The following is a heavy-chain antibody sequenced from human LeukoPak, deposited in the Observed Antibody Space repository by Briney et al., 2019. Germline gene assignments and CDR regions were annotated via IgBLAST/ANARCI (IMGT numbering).Heavy chain of an antibody. J-gene: IGHJ4*02. CDR1: GYSFNTYW. D-gene: IGHD2-2*01. CDR2: IYPGDSDT. V-gene: IGHV5-51*01. CDR3: ARRQGCSSTSCPPDY. Sequence: GESLKISCRGSGYSFNTYWIGWVRQMPGKGPEWRGIIYPGDSDTRYSPSFQGQVTMSADKSINTAYLQWSSLKASDTAMYYCARRQGCSSTSCPPDYWGQGTLVTVSS.